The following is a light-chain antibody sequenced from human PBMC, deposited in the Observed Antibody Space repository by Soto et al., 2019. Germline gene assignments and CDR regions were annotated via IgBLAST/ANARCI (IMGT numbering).Light chain of an antibody. V-gene: IGKV1-5*01. J-gene: IGKJ2*01. CDR3: QQYNTYSYT. CDR1: QSILTW. CDR2: DAS. Sequence: DIQMTQSPSTLSASVGDRVTITCRASQSILTWLAWHQQKPGKAPKLLIYDASNLQSGVPSRFSGSVSGTEFTLTISSLQPDDFATYYCQQYNTYSYTFGQGTKVDIK.